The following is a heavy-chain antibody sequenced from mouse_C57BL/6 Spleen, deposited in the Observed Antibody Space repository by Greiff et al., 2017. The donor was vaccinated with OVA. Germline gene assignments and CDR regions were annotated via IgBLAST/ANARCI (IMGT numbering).Heavy chain of an antibody. CDR1: GYTFTDYY. CDR2: INPNNGGT. V-gene: IGHV1-26*01. Sequence: VQLQQSGPELVKPGASVKISCKASGYTFTDYYMNWVKQSHGKSLEWIGDINPNNGGTSYNQKFKGKATLTVDKSSSTAYMELRSLTSEDSAVYYCARSAYGSSPYYYAMDYWGQGTSVTVSS. CDR3: ARSAYGSSPYYYAMDY. D-gene: IGHD1-1*01. J-gene: IGHJ4*01.